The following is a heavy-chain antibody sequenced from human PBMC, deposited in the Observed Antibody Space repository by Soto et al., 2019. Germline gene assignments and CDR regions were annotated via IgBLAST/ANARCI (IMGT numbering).Heavy chain of an antibody. CDR1: GYSLTTYW. CDR3: ARRGGYRWNDNWFDP. V-gene: IGHV5-10-1*01. J-gene: IGHJ5*02. CDR2: IDPSDSYT. D-gene: IGHD1-1*01. Sequence: GESLKISCKGSGYSLTTYWLGWVRQMPGKGLEWMGRIDPSDSYTNYSPSFQGHVTTSADKSISTAYLQWSSLKASDTAMYYCARRGGYRWNDNWFDPWGQGTLVTVSS.